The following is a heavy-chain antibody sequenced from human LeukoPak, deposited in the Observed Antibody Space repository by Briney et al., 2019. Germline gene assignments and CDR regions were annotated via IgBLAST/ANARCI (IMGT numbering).Heavy chain of an antibody. D-gene: IGHD2-2*01. CDR2: ISYAGSNK. J-gene: IGHJ4*02. Sequence: PGRSLRLSCAASGFTFSSYAMHWVRQAPGKGLEWVAVISYAGSNKYYADSVKGRFTISRDNSKNTLYLQMHSLRPEDTAVYYCARRYCSSTNCHAPFDYWGQGTLVTVSS. CDR1: GFTFSSYA. CDR3: ARRYCSSTNCHAPFDY. V-gene: IGHV3-30-3*01.